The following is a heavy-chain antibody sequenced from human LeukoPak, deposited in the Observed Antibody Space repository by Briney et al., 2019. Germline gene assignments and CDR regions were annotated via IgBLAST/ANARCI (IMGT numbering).Heavy chain of an antibody. Sequence: SETLSLTCGVSGGSFSGYYWSWIRQSPGKGLEWIGEINESGSTDYNPSLKSRVTISVDTSKNQFSLNLSSVTAADTAVYYCARDVVVVPAAIHYGMDVWGQGTTVTVSS. CDR2: INESGST. CDR1: GGSFSGYY. D-gene: IGHD2-2*01. J-gene: IGHJ6*02. V-gene: IGHV4-34*01. CDR3: ARDVVVVPAAIHYGMDV.